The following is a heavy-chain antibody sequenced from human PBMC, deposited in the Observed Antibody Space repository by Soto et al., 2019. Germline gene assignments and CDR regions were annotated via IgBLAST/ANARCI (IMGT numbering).Heavy chain of an antibody. D-gene: IGHD2-2*01. CDR2: INAGNGNT. Sequence: QVQLVQSGAEVKKPGASVKVSCKASGYTFTSYAMHWVRQAPGQRLEWMGWINAGNGNTKYSQKFQGRVTITRDTTASTAYMELSSLRSEDTAVYYCARGTIVVVPAARGRFDPWGQGTLVTVSS. CDR1: GYTFTSYA. CDR3: ARGTIVVVPAARGRFDP. J-gene: IGHJ5*02. V-gene: IGHV1-3*01.